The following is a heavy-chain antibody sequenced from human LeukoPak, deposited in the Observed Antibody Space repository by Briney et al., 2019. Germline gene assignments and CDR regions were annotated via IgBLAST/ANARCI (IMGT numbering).Heavy chain of an antibody. Sequence: GASVKVSCTASGYTFTGYYMHWVRQAPGQGLEWMGWINPNSGGTNYAQKFQGRVTMTRDTSISTAYMKLSRLRSDDTAVYYCARVSRAGSYQPLAYWGQGTLVTVSS. CDR2: INPNSGGT. CDR3: ARVSRAGSYQPLAY. D-gene: IGHD1-26*01. CDR1: GYTFTGYY. V-gene: IGHV1-2*02. J-gene: IGHJ4*02.